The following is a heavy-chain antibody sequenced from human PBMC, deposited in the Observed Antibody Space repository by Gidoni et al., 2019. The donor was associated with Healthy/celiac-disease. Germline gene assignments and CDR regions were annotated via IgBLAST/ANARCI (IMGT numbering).Heavy chain of an antibody. D-gene: IGHD2-2*01. Sequence: QVQLVQSGAEVKKPAASVKVSFKSSGYTFPCYYMHCVRQAPGQGLEWMGWINPNSGGTNYAQKFKGRVTMTRDTSISTAYMELSRLRSDDTAVYYCARGEDIVVVPAAIGYLTAFDIWGQGTMVTVSS. CDR1: GYTFPCYY. CDR2: INPNSGGT. J-gene: IGHJ3*02. CDR3: ARGEDIVVVPAAIGYLTAFDI. V-gene: IGHV1-2*02.